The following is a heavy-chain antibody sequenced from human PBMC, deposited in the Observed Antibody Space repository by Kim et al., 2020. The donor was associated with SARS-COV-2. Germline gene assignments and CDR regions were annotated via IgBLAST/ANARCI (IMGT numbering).Heavy chain of an antibody. V-gene: IGHV6-1*01. J-gene: IGHJ1*01. Sequence: NDYAVSVKSRITINPATSKNQFALQLNSVTPEDTAVYYCAREFGSGRFQHWGQGTLVTVSS. CDR3: AREFGSGRFQH. CDR2: N. D-gene: IGHD6-19*01.